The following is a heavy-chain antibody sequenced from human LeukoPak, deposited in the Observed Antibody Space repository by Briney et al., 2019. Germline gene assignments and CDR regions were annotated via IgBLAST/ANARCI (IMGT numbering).Heavy chain of an antibody. CDR2: IYYSGST. CDR3: ARDFAVTTSFDY. D-gene: IGHD4-17*01. Sequence: SETLSLTCTVSGGSISSSSYYWGWIRQPPGKGLEWIGSIYYSGSTYYNPSLKSRVTISVDTSKNQFSLKLSSVTAADTAVYNCARDFAVTTSFDYWGQGTLVTVSS. V-gene: IGHV4-39*07. CDR1: GGSISSSSYY. J-gene: IGHJ4*02.